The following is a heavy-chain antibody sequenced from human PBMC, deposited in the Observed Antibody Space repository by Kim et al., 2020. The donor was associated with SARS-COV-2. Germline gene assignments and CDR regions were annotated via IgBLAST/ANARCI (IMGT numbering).Heavy chain of an antibody. J-gene: IGHJ5*02. V-gene: IGHV4-31*03. CDR3: ARDRYGSGSYSHNWFDP. Sequence: SETLSLTCTVSGGSISSGGYYWSWIRQHPGKGLEWIGYIYYSGSTYYNPSLKSRVTISVDTSKNQFSLKLSSVTAADTAVYYCARDRYGSGSYSHNWFDPWGQGTLVTVSS. CDR2: IYYSGST. CDR1: GGSISSGGYY. D-gene: IGHD3-10*01.